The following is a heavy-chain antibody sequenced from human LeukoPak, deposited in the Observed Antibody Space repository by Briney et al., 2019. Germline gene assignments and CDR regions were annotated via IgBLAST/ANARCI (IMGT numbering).Heavy chain of an antibody. J-gene: IGHJ4*02. CDR2: ISAYNGNT. D-gene: IGHD3-22*01. CDR3: ASVPLNYYDSSGYYGY. V-gene: IGHV1-18*01. Sequence: EASVKVSCKASGYSFTSYAISWVRQAPGQGLEWMGWISAYNGNTNYAQKLQGRVTMTTDTSTSTAYMELRSLRSDDTAVYYCASVPLNYYDSSGYYGYWGQGTLVTVSS. CDR1: GYSFTSYA.